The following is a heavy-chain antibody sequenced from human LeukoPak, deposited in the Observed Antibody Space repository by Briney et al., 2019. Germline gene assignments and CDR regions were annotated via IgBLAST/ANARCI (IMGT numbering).Heavy chain of an antibody. CDR2: ISSNVNYM. D-gene: IGHD2-15*01. Sequence: GGSLRLSCEASGFTFIAYNMQWVRQAPQKGLEWVSSISSNVNYMYYGDSVKGRFIISRDNAKSSLSLQMNNLRTEDTAVYYCARVSPRSYVSGVLKGYYIDYWGHGTLVTVSS. CDR3: ARVSPRSYVSGVLKGYYIDY. CDR1: GFTFIAYN. V-gene: IGHV3-21*06. J-gene: IGHJ4*01.